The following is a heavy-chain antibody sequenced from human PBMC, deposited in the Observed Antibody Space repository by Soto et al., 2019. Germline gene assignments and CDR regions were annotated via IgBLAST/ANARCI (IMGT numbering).Heavy chain of an antibody. D-gene: IGHD4-17*01. Sequence: LSLTCTVSGASIRSYCWGWIRQSPGKGLEWIGYLCYSGSTHYNPSLKSRLSISLDTSKNQFSLTLTSVSAADTAMYYCAREMGTCLAYFVFYGWGQGMFVIVS. V-gene: IGHV4-59*01. CDR1: GASIRSYC. CDR2: LCYSGST. J-gene: IGHJ4*02. CDR3: AREMGTCLAYFVFYG.